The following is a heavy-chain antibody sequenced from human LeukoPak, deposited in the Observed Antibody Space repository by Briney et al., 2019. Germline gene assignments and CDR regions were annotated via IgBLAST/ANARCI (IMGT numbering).Heavy chain of an antibody. V-gene: IGHV2-5*02. D-gene: IGHD5-18*01. CDR2: IYWDDDK. J-gene: IGHJ3*02. CDR3: ARKDVAMVDNAFDI. Sequence: SGPTLVKPTQTLTLTCTFSGFSLSTSGVAVGWIRQPPGKALEWLALIYWDDDKRYSPSLKSRLTITKDTSKNQVVLTMTNMDPVDTATYYCARKDVAMVDNAFDIWGQGTMVTVSS. CDR1: GFSLSTSGVA.